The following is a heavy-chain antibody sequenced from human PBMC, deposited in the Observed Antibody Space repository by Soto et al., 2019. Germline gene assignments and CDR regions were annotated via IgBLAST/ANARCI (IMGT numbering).Heavy chain of an antibody. D-gene: IGHD6-25*01. CDR2: IDTEGFGT. V-gene: IGHV3-74*01. Sequence: PGGSLRLSCADSGFNFRSLWMHWVRQVPGKGLEWVSRIDTEGFGTSYADSVQGRFTISRDNAKNTLYLQMNSLTVEDTALYFCVRLGGSSGIDYWGQGTLVTVSS. CDR3: VRLGGSSGIDY. CDR1: GFNFRSLW. J-gene: IGHJ4*02.